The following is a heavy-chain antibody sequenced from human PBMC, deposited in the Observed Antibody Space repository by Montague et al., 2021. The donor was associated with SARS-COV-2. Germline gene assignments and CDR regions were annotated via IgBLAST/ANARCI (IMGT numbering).Heavy chain of an antibody. Sequence: SETLSLTCTVSGGSTRDYYWSWIRQPPGEGLEWIGYIYYSGSTDYNPSLNSRVTLSLDTSKNQFSLNLRSVTAADTAFYYCARVHYYTGYVDSWGQGTLVSVSS. J-gene: IGHJ4*02. CDR2: IYYSGST. CDR3: ARVHYYTGYVDS. V-gene: IGHV4-59*01. D-gene: IGHD3-22*01. CDR1: GGSTRDYY.